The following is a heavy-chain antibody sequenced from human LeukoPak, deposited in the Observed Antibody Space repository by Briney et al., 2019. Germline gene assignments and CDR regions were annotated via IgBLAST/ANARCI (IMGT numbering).Heavy chain of an antibody. Sequence: SETLSLTCTVSGGSISSYYWSWIRQPPGKGLEWIGYIYYSGSTNYNPSLKSRVTISVDTSKNQFSLELSSVTAADTAVYYCARESYYNFWSGYGAPPLPDAFDIWGQGTMVTVSS. V-gene: IGHV4-59*01. CDR1: GGSISSYY. CDR3: ARESYYNFWSGYGAPPLPDAFDI. D-gene: IGHD3-3*01. CDR2: IYYSGST. J-gene: IGHJ3*02.